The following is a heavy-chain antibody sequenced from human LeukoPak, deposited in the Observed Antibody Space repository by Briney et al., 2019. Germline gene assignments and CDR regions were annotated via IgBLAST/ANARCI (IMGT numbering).Heavy chain of an antibody. CDR3: ARESPGPTYFDY. V-gene: IGHV4-31*03. CDR1: GGSISSGGYY. Sequence: SETLSLTCTVSGGSISSGGYYWSWIRQHPGKGLEWIGYIYYSGSTYYNPSLKSRVTISVDTSKNQFSLELSSVTAADTAVYYCARESPGPTYFDYWGQGTLVTVSS. J-gene: IGHJ4*02. D-gene: IGHD1-14*01. CDR2: IYYSGST.